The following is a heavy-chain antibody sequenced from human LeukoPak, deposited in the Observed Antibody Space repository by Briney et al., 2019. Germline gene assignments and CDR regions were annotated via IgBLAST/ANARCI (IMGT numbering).Heavy chain of an antibody. Sequence: GRSLRLSCAAPGFTFSSYGMHWVRQAPGKGLEWVAVIWYDGSNKYYADSVKGRFTISRDNSKNTLYLQMNSLRAEDTAVYYCAGGGRQLDYWGQGTLVTVSS. D-gene: IGHD1-26*01. CDR2: IWYDGSNK. CDR3: AGGGRQLDY. CDR1: GFTFSSYG. V-gene: IGHV3-33*01. J-gene: IGHJ4*02.